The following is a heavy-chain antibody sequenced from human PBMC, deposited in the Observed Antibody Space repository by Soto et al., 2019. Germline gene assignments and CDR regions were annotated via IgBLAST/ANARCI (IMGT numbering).Heavy chain of an antibody. CDR3: AREGPGNSIWYVDS. V-gene: IGHV3-11*05. CDR1: GFTISDYY. Sequence: QVQLVESGGGLVKPGGSLRLSCAASGFTISDYYMSWIRQAPGKGLEWLSYISSSSTYTSYADSVKGRFIISRDNAKNSLHLQMNRLRAEDTALYYCAREGPGNSIWYVDSWGQGTLVTVSS. J-gene: IGHJ4*02. D-gene: IGHD6-13*01. CDR2: ISSSSTYT.